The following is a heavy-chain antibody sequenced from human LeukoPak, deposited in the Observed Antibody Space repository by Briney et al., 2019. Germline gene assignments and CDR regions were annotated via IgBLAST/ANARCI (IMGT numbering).Heavy chain of an antibody. J-gene: IGHJ4*02. CDR1: GYTFTGYY. CDR2: INPNSGGT. D-gene: IGHD6-19*01. Sequence: GASVKVSCKASGYTFTGYYMHWVRQAPGQGLEWMGWINPNSGGTNYAQKFQGRVTMTRDTSISTAYMELSRLRSDDTAVYYCARGPKKYSSGWSFDYWGQGTLVTVSS. V-gene: IGHV1-2*02. CDR3: ARGPKKYSSGWSFDY.